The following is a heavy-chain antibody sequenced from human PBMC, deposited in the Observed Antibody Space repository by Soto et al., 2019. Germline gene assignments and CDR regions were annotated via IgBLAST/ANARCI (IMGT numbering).Heavy chain of an antibody. V-gene: IGHV4-39*01. D-gene: IGHD2-2*02. CDR1: GGSISSSSYY. CDR2: IYYSGST. J-gene: IGHJ4*02. CDR3: ARRPAAGYCSSTSCHTDGDY. Sequence: SETLSLTCTVSGGSISSSSYYWGWIRQPPGKGLEWIGSIYYSGSTYYNPSLKSRVTISVDTSKNQFSLKLSSVTAADTAVYYCARRPAAGYCSSTSCHTDGDYWGQGTLVTVSS.